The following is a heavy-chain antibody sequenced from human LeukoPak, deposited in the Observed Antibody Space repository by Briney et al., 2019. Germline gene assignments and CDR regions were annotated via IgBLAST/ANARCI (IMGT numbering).Heavy chain of an antibody. CDR1: GGSFSGYY. V-gene: IGHV4-34*01. Sequence: SETLSLTCAVYGGSFSGYYWSWIRQPPGKGLEWIGEINHSGSTNYNPSLKSRVTISVDTSKNQFSLKLSSVTAADTAVYYCARGNGGAMFDYWGQGTLVTVSS. J-gene: IGHJ4*02. D-gene: IGHD2-8*01. CDR2: INHSGST. CDR3: ARGNGGAMFDY.